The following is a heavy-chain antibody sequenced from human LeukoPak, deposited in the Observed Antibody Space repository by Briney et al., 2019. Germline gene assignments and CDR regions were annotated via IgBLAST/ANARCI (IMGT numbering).Heavy chain of an antibody. CDR1: GGSISSGGYY. D-gene: IGHD3-22*01. CDR2: IYYSGST. V-gene: IGHV4-31*03. Sequence: SETLSLTCTVSGGSISSGGYYWSWIRQHPGKGLEWIGYIYYSGSTYYTPSLKSRVTISVDTSKNQFSLKLSSVTAADTAVYYCARDESSGRFDYWGQGTLVTVSS. CDR3: ARDESSGRFDY. J-gene: IGHJ4*02.